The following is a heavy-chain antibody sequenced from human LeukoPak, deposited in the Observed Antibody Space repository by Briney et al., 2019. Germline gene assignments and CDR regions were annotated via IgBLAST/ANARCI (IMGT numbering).Heavy chain of an antibody. CDR2: INHSGST. Sequence: KPSETLSLTCAVYGGSFSGYYWSWIRQPPGKGLEWIGEINHSGSTNYNPSLKSRVTISVDTSKNQFSLKLSSVTAADTAVYYCARGAVAGTTDYYYYYGMDVWGQGTTVTVSS. CDR3: ARGAVAGTTDYYYYYGMDV. CDR1: GGSFSGYY. J-gene: IGHJ6*02. D-gene: IGHD6-19*01. V-gene: IGHV4-34*01.